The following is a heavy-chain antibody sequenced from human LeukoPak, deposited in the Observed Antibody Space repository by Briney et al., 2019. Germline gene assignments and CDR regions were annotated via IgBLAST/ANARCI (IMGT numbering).Heavy chain of an antibody. V-gene: IGHV5-51*01. D-gene: IGHD1-26*01. CDR2: IYPGDSDT. CDR1: GYNFTNYW. J-gene: IGHJ4*02. Sequence: GESLKISCKASGYNFTNYWIGWVRQMPGKGLEWMGIIYPGDSDTTYSPSFQGQVTISADKSISTAYLQWSSLKASDTAMYYCARPTYSGSYSGGFDYWGQGTLVTVSS. CDR3: ARPTYSGSYSGGFDY.